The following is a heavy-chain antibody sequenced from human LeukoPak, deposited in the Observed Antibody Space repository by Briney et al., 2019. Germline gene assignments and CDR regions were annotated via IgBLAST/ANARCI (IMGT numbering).Heavy chain of an antibody. CDR2: IIPIFGTA. Sequence: SVKVSCKASGGTFSSYAISWVRQAPGQGLEWMGGIIPIFGTANYAQKFQGRVTMTADESTSTAYMELSSLRSEDTAVYYCARDGSYGDYVFEEFYFDYWGQGTLVTVSS. CDR1: GGTFSSYA. J-gene: IGHJ4*02. CDR3: ARDGSYGDYVFEEFYFDY. V-gene: IGHV1-69*13. D-gene: IGHD4-17*01.